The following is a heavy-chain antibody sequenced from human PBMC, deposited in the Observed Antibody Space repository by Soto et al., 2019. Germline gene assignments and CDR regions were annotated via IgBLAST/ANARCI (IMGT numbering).Heavy chain of an antibody. D-gene: IGHD6-13*01. J-gene: IGHJ4*02. CDR2: LYYGRSA. CDR1: GDSISSYY. CDR3: ACQGMFGIAAAGTLDY. Sequence: SETLSLTCAVSGDSISSYYCMWIRQPPGKGLESIGYLYYGRSANYNPSLKSRVTLSVDTSTNQCSLTLSSMTAADTAVYYCACQGMFGIAAAGTLDYWGQGTLVTVSS. V-gene: IGHV4-59*01.